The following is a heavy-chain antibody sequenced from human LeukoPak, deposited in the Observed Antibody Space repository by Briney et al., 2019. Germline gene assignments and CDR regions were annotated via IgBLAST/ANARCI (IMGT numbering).Heavy chain of an antibody. J-gene: IGHJ2*01. CDR1: GGSFSGYY. CDR3: AGTMVRRSYWYFDL. D-gene: IGHD3-10*01. V-gene: IGHV4-34*01. CDR2: INHSGST. Sequence: SETLSLTYAVYGGSFSGYYWSWIRQPPGKGLEWIGEINHSGSTNYSPSLKSRVTISVDTSKNQFSLKLSSVTAADTAVYYCAGTMVRRSYWYFDLWGRGTLVTVSS.